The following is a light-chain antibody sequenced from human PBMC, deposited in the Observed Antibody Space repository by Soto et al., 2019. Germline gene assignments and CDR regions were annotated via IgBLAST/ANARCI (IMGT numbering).Light chain of an antibody. Sequence: EIVMTQSPATLSVSPGERATLSCRASQSVSSNLAWYQQKPGQAPRLLIYGAYTRATGIPARFSGSGSGTECTLTISSLQSEDFEVYYCQKYNNWPRTFGQGTKVESK. V-gene: IGKV3-15*01. CDR1: QSVSSN. CDR3: QKYNNWPRT. CDR2: GAY. J-gene: IGKJ1*01.